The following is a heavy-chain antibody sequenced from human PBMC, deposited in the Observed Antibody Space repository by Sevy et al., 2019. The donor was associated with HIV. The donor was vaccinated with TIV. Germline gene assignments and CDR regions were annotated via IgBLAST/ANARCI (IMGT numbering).Heavy chain of an antibody. D-gene: IGHD3-10*01. V-gene: IGHV5-51*01. CDR2: IYPVDSDT. CDR3: AKGYYGSGSIYGMDV. CDR1: GYSFTSYW. Sequence: GGSLRLSFKGSGYSFTSYWIGWVRQMPGKGLEWMGIIYPVDSDTRYSPSFQGQVTISADKSISTAYLQWSSLKASDTAMYYCAKGYYGSGSIYGMDVWGQGTAVTVSS. J-gene: IGHJ6*02.